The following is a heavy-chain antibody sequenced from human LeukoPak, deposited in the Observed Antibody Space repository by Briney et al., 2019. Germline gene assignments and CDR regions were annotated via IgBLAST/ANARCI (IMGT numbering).Heavy chain of an antibody. Sequence: SETLSLTCAVYGGSFSGYYWSWIRQPPGKGLEWIGEINHSGSTNYNPSLKSRVTISVDTSKNQFSLKLSSVTAADTAVYYCARGPRGGSGYYWGQGTLVTVSS. V-gene: IGHV4-34*01. D-gene: IGHD3-10*01. CDR3: ARGPRGGSGYY. CDR2: INHSGST. CDR1: GGSFSGYY. J-gene: IGHJ4*02.